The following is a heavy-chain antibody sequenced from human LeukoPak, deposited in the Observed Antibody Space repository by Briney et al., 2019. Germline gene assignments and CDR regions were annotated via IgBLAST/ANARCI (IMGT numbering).Heavy chain of an antibody. J-gene: IGHJ5*02. V-gene: IGHV1-69*13. D-gene: IGHD2-15*01. Sequence: SVKVSCMASGGTFSSYAISWVRPAPGQGLEWMGGIIPIFGTANYAQKFQGRVTITADESTSTAYMELSSLRSEDTAVYYCARGGYCSGGSCYVAPWFDPWGEGGLGTVSS. CDR1: GGTFSSYA. CDR3: ARGGYCSGGSCYVAPWFDP. CDR2: IIPIFGTA.